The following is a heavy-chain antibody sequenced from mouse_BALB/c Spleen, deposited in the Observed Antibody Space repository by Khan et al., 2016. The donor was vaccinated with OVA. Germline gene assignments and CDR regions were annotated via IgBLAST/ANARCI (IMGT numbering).Heavy chain of an antibody. V-gene: IGHV5-6*01. Sequence: EVQLVESGGDLMKPGGSLKLSCAASGFTFSAYGMSWVRQTPDKRLEWVATINSDGYYTYYPDSVQGRFTISRNNAKNTLSLQMSSLKSEDTAMYYCASYLTGSVAYWGQGTLVTVSA. CDR2: INSDGYYT. CDR3: ASYLTGSVAY. CDR1: GFTFSAYG. D-gene: IGHD4-1*01. J-gene: IGHJ3*01.